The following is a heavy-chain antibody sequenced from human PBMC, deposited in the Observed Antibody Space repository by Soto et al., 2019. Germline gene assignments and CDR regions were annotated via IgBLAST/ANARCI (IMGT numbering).Heavy chain of an antibody. CDR3: ARAVDTAMVYYFDY. Sequence: KLSCKASGYTFTGYHMHWRRLAPGQGLEWMGWINPNSGGTNYAQKFQGWVTMTRDTSISTAYMELSRLRSDDTAVYYCARAVDTAMVYYFDYWGQGTLVTVSS. V-gene: IGHV1-2*04. D-gene: IGHD5-18*01. J-gene: IGHJ4*02. CDR1: GYTFTGYH. CDR2: INPNSGGT.